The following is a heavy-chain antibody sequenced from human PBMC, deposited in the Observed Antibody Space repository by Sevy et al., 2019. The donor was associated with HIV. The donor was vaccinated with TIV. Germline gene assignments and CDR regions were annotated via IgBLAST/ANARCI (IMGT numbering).Heavy chain of an antibody. CDR2: ISGSGGST. D-gene: IGHD5-18*01. V-gene: IGHV3-23*01. J-gene: IGHJ3*02. CDR3: AKDFGGHSYGLEGAFDI. Sequence: GGSLRLSCAASGFTFSSYAMSWVRQAPGKGLEWVSAISGSGGSTYYADSVKGRFTISRDNSKNTLYLQMNSLRAEDTAVYYCAKDFGGHSYGLEGAFDIWGQGTMVTVSS. CDR1: GFTFSSYA.